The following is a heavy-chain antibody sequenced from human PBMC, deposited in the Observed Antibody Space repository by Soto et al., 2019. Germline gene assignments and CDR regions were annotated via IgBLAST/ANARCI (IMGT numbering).Heavy chain of an antibody. CDR2: IYYSGST. D-gene: IGHD2-15*01. J-gene: IGHJ3*02. CDR3: ARKSWEGGSFNSYAFDI. CDR1: GGSISSYY. Sequence: SETLSLTCTVSGGSISSYYWSWIRQPPGKGLEWIGYIYYSGSTNYNPSLKSRVTISVDTSKNQFSLKLSSVTAADTAVYYCARKSWEGGSFNSYAFDIWGQGTMVTVSS. V-gene: IGHV4-59*01.